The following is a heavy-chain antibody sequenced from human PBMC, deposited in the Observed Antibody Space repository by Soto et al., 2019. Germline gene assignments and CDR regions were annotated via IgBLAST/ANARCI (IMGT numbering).Heavy chain of an antibody. CDR2: INPSGGST. Sequence: SVWDSCTASGYTFTTFYMHWVRQATGQGLEWMGIINPSGGSTSYAQKFQGRVTMTRDTSTSTVYMELSSLRSEDTAVYYCAIGSYEYYYYGMYVWGQGTTGTVAS. J-gene: IGHJ6*02. V-gene: IGHV1-46*01. CDR1: GYTFTTFY. D-gene: IGHD5-12*01. CDR3: AIGSYEYYYYGMYV.